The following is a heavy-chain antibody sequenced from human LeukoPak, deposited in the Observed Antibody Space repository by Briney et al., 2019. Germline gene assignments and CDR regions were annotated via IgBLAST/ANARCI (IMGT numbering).Heavy chain of an antibody. CDR1: GGSISSGGYY. D-gene: IGHD1-7*01. J-gene: IGHJ4*02. CDR2: IYYSGST. CDR3: ARAEGTTLTFDY. V-gene: IGHV4-31*03. Sequence: KPSETLSLTCTVSGGSISSGGYYWSWIRQHPGKGLEWIGYIYYSGSTYYNPSLKSRVTISVDTSKNQFSLKLSSVTAADTAVYYCARAEGTTLTFDYWGQGTLVTVSS.